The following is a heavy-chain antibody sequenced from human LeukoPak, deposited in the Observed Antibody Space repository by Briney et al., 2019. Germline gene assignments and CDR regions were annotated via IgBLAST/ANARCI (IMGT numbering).Heavy chain of an antibody. CDR1: GVSFSGFS. CDR3: ATVHENAFDI. J-gene: IGHJ3*02. V-gene: IGHV4-59*08. Sequence: SETLSLTCAVYGVSFSGFSWSWIRQPPGKGLEWIGYIYYSGSTNYNPSLKSRVTISVDTSKNQFSLKLSSVTAADTAVYYCATVHENAFDIWGQGTMVTVSS. CDR2: IYYSGST.